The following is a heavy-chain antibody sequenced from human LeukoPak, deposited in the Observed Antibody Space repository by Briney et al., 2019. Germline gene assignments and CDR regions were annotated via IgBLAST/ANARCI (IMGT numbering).Heavy chain of an antibody. Sequence: GGSLRLSCAASGFTFSSYSMNWVRQAPGKGLEWVSSISSSSSYIYYADSVKGRFTISRDNAKNSLYLQMNSLRAEDTAVYYCARDLVSGYSYGAREAFDIWGQGTMVTVSS. CDR2: ISSSSSYI. V-gene: IGHV3-21*01. J-gene: IGHJ3*02. CDR3: ARDLVSGYSYGAREAFDI. D-gene: IGHD5-18*01. CDR1: GFTFSSYS.